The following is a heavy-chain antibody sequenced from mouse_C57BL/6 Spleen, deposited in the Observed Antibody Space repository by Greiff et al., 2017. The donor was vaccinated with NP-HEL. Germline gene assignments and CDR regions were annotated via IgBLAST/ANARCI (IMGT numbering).Heavy chain of an antibody. CDR3: ARRGRCYAMDY. CDR1: GYTFTSYW. V-gene: IGHV1-52*01. CDR2: IDPSDSET. D-gene: IGHD1-1*01. J-gene: IGHJ4*01. Sequence: QVQLQQPGAELVRPGSSVKLSCKASGYTFTSYWMHWVKQRPIQGLEWIGNIDPSDSETHYNQKFKDKATLTVDKSSSTAYMQLSSLTSEDSAVYYCARRGRCYAMDYWGEGTSVTVSS.